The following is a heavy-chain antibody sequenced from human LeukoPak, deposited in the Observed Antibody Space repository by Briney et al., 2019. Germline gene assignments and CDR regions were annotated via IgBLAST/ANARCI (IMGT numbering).Heavy chain of an antibody. CDR3: ARANSGYSYGAWGYYYYYGMDV. V-gene: IGHV4-59*01. Sequence: SETLSLTRTVSRGSISSYYWSWIRQPPGKGLEWIGYIYYSGSTNYNPSLKSRVTISVDTSKNQFSLKLSSVTAADTAVYYCARANSGYSYGAWGYYYYYGMDVWGQGTTVTVSS. J-gene: IGHJ6*02. D-gene: IGHD5-18*01. CDR2: IYYSGST. CDR1: RGSISSYY.